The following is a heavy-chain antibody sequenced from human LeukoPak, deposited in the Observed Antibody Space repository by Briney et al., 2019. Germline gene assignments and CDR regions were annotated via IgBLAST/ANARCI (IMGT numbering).Heavy chain of an antibody. CDR1: GYNFPTYW. D-gene: IGHD5-12*01. J-gene: IGHJ4*02. V-gene: IGHV5-51*01. Sequence: GESLKISCKGSGYNFPTYWIAWVRQMPGKGPEWMGIIYPGDSDIRYSPSFQGQVTISVDKSISTAYLQWSSLKASDTAMYYCARRAYSGYEFDYWGQGTLVTVSS. CDR2: IYPGDSDI. CDR3: ARRAYSGYEFDY.